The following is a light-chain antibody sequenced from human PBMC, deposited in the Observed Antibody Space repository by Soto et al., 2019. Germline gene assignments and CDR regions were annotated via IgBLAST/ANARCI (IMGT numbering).Light chain of an antibody. CDR1: SSDVGGYNY. CDR3: SSYTSSSPDWV. V-gene: IGLV2-14*01. CDR2: EVT. Sequence: ALTQPASVSGSPGQSITISCTGTSSDVGGYNYVSWYQQHPGKAPKLMIYEVTNRPSGVSNRFSGSKSGNTASLTISGLQAEDEADYYCSSYTSSSPDWVFGGGTKVTVL. J-gene: IGLJ3*02.